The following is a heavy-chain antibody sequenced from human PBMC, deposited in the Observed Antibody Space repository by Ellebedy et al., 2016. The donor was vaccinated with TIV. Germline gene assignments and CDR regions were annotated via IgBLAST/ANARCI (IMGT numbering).Heavy chain of an antibody. J-gene: IGHJ6*02. D-gene: IGHD3-10*01. V-gene: IGHV4-61*01. Sequence: MPGGSLRLSCTVSGGSVSSGSYYWSWIRQPPGKGLEWIGYIHYSGNTNYNPSLESRVTISVDTSKKQFALQLSSVTAADTAVYYCARHPVLLWFGDYYGMDVWGQGSTVTVSS. CDR2: IHYSGNT. CDR1: GGSVSSGSYY. CDR3: ARHPVLLWFGDYYGMDV.